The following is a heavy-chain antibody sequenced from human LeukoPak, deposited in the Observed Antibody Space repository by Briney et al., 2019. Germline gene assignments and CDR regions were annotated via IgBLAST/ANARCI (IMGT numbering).Heavy chain of an antibody. CDR2: ISAYNGNT. D-gene: IGHD6-13*01. V-gene: IGHV1-18*01. CDR1: GYTFTRYG. CDR3: ARDSEVQQLVPLYYYYYSMDV. J-gene: IGHJ6*02. Sequence: GASVKVSCKASGYTFTRYGISWVRQAPGQGLEWMGWISAYNGNTNYAQKLQGRVTMTTDTSTSTAYMELRSLRSDDTAVYYCARDSEVQQLVPLYYYYYSMDVWGQGTTVTVSS.